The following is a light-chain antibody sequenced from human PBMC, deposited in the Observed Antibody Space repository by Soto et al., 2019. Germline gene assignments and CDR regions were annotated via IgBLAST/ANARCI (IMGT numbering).Light chain of an antibody. J-gene: IGKJ1*01. CDR3: QQSYSTLWT. V-gene: IGKV3D-15*01. Sequence: EIVMTQSPATLSVSPGERTTLSCRASQSVSSYLAWYQQKPGQPPRLLIYDASNRATGIPARFSGSGSGTDFTLTISSLQPEDFATYYCQQSYSTLWTFGQGTKV. CDR1: QSVSSY. CDR2: DAS.